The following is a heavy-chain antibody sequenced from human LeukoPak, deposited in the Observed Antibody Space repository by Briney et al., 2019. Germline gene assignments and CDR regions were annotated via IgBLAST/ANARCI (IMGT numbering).Heavy chain of an antibody. CDR2: INPNSGGT. J-gene: IGHJ4*02. CDR1: GYTFTGYY. V-gene: IGHV1-2*02. Sequence: ASVKVSCKASGYTFTGYYMHWVRQAPGQGLEWMGWINPNSGGTNYAQKFQGRVTMTRDTSISTAYMELSRLRSDDTAVYYCARDLGDPDRSGGSCHTDYWGQGTLVTVSS. CDR3: ARDLGDPDRSGGSCHTDY. D-gene: IGHD2-15*01.